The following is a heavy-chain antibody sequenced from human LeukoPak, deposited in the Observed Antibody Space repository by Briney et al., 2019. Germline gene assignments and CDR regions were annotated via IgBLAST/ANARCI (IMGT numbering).Heavy chain of an antibody. V-gene: IGHV3-30*03. CDR1: GFTFSSYG. Sequence: QPGRSLRLSCAASGFTFSSYGMHWVRQAPGKGLEWVAVISYDGSNKYYADSVKGRFTISRDNSKNTLYLQMNSLRAEDTAVYYCARGGDDDMATATRNWGQGTLVTVSS. CDR3: ARGGDDDMATATRN. CDR2: ISYDGSNK. J-gene: IGHJ4*02. D-gene: IGHD5-24*01.